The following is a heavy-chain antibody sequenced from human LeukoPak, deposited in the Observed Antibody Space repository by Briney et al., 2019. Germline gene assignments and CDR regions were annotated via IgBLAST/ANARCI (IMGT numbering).Heavy chain of an antibody. V-gene: IGHV4-59*01. CDR2: IYYSGST. J-gene: IGHJ6*03. D-gene: IGHD2-2*01. CDR1: GGSISSYY. Sequence: SETLSLTCTVSGGSISSYYWSWIRQPPGKGLEWIGYIYYSGSTNYNPSLKSRVTISVDTSKNQFSLKLSSVTAADTAVYYCARRRPGGYCSSTSCYGGSYYMDVWSKGTTVTVSS. CDR3: ARRRPGGYCSSTSCYGGSYYMDV.